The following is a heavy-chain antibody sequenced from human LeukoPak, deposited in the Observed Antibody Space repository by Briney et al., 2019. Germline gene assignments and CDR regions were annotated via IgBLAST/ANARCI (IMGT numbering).Heavy chain of an antibody. Sequence: GGSLRLYCAASGFTFSSYEMNWVRQAPGKGLEWVSYISSSGSTIYYADSVKGRFTISRDNAKNSLYLQMNSLRAEDTAVYYCARGEITMNYWGQGTLVTVSS. D-gene: IGHD3-3*01. CDR1: GFTFSSYE. J-gene: IGHJ4*02. V-gene: IGHV3-48*03. CDR3: ARGEITMNY. CDR2: ISSSGSTI.